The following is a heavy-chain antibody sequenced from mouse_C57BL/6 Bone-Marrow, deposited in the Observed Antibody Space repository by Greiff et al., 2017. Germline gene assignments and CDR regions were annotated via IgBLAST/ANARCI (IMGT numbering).Heavy chain of an antibody. CDR2: IYPGSGNT. Sequence: QVHVKQSGAELVRPGASVKLSCKASGYTFTDSYINWVKQRPGQGLEWIARIYPGSGNTYYNEKFKGKATFTADTSSNTAYLQLSSLTTEDSAIYYYARGLGYWGQGTTLTVSS. J-gene: IGHJ2*01. V-gene: IGHV1-76*01. CDR1: GYTFTDSY. CDR3: ARGLGY.